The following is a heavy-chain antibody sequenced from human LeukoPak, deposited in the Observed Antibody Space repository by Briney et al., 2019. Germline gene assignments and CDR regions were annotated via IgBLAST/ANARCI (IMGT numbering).Heavy chain of an antibody. CDR1: GGSISSSSYY. J-gene: IGHJ4*02. CDR2: IYYSGST. V-gene: IGHV4-39*01. D-gene: IGHD3-10*01. CDR3: ASVSFGEFGELLYGSFDY. Sequence: KPSETLSLTCTVSGGSISSSSYYWGWIRQPPGKGLEWIGSIYYSGSTYYNPSLKSRVTISVDTSKNQFSLKLSSVTAADTAVYYCASVSFGEFGELLYGSFDYWGQGTLVTVSS.